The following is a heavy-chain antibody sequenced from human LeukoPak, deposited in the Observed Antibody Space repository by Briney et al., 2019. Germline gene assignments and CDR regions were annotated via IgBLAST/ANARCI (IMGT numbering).Heavy chain of an antibody. CDR3: ARVRGIAVALYYFDY. J-gene: IGHJ4*02. Sequence: ASVKVSCKASGYTFTSYGISWVRQAPGQGLEWMGWISAYNGNTNYAQKLQGRVTMTTDSSTSTAYMELRSLRSDDTAVYYCARVRGIAVALYYFDYWGQGTLVTVSS. D-gene: IGHD6-19*01. CDR2: ISAYNGNT. V-gene: IGHV1-18*01. CDR1: GYTFTSYG.